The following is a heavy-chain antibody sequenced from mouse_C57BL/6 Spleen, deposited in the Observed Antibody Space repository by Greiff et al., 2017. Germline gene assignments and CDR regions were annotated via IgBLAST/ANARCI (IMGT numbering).Heavy chain of an antibody. CDR1: GYSITSGYY. CDR3: ARDGYDRSYARDY. D-gene: IGHD2-2*01. V-gene: IGHV3-6*01. J-gene: IGHJ4*01. CDR2: ISYDGSN. Sequence: EVQLQESGPGLVKPSQSLSLTCSVTGYSITSGYYWNWIRQFPGNKLEWMGYISYDGSNNYNPSLKNRISITRDTSKNQFFLKLNSVTTEDTATYYWARDGYDRSYARDYWGQGTSVTVSS.